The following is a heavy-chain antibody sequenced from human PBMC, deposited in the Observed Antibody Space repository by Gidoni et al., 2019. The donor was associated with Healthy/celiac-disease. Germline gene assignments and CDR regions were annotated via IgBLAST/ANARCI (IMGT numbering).Heavy chain of an antibody. V-gene: IGHV3-9*01. J-gene: IGHJ4*02. D-gene: IGHD3-22*01. CDR3: AKDINYDSSGYSRFDY. Sequence: EVQLVESGGGLVQPGRSLRLSCAASGFTFDDYAMHWVRQAPGKGLDGVAGISWNSGSIGYADSVKGQFTISRDNAKNSLYLQMNSLRAEDTALYYCAKDINYDSSGYSRFDYWGQGTLVTVSS. CDR1: GFTFDDYA. CDR2: ISWNSGSI.